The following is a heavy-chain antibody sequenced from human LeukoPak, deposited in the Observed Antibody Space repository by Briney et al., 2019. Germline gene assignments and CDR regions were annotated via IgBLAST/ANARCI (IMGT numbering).Heavy chain of an antibody. CDR1: GFTFSSYA. J-gene: IGHJ4*02. Sequence: PGGSLRLSCAASGFTFSSYAMSWVRQAPEKGLDWVSVISGSAHKIRYADSVKGRFTISRDNSENMVYLQMNNLRAEDTAVYYCAGRVTGYSSGYVYWGQGTLVTVSS. D-gene: IGHD5-18*01. CDR2: ISGSAHKI. V-gene: IGHV3-23*01. CDR3: AGRVTGYSSGYVY.